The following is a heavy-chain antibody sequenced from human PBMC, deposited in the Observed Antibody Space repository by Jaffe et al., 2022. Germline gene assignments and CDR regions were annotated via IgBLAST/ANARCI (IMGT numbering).Heavy chain of an antibody. D-gene: IGHD3-10*01. J-gene: IGHJ4*02. CDR3: AKHYGSGSYYNVKPPDY. CDR1: GFTFSSYA. Sequence: EVQLLESGGGLVQPGGSLRLSCAASGFTFSSYAMSWVRQAPGKGLEWVSAISDSGGNTYYADSVKGRFTISRDNSKNTLYVQMNSLRAEDTAIYYCAKHYGSGSYYNVKPPDYWGQGTLVTVSS. V-gene: IGHV3-23*01. CDR2: ISDSGGNT.